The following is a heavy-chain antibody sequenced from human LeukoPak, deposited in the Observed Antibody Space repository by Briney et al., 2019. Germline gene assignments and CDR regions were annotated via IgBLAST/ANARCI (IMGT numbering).Heavy chain of an antibody. CDR1: GFTFSNSW. V-gene: IGHV3-74*01. CDR2: INSDGSSP. J-gene: IGHJ4*02. Sequence: GGSLRLSCVVSGFTFSNSWMHWVRQAPGKGLVWVSRINSDGSSPTYADSVKGRFTISRDNAKNTLYLQMSSLRAEDTAMYYCTRGGHAATGWHYFDYWGQGSMVTVSS. CDR3: TRGGHAATGWHYFDY. D-gene: IGHD6-19*01.